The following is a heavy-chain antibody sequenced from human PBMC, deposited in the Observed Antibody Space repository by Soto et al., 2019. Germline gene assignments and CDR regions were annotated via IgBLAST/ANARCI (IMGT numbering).Heavy chain of an antibody. J-gene: IGHJ6*01. V-gene: IGHV4-39*01. CDR3: ARREVRGVIIFWDYYGMDV. CDR1: GGSISSSSYY. Sequence: SETLSLTCTVSGGSISSSSYYWGWIRQPPGKGLEWIGSIYYSGSTYYNPSLKSRVTISVDTSKNQFSLKLSSVTAADTAVYYCARREVRGVIIFWDYYGMDVWGQGTTVTVSS. D-gene: IGHD3-10*01. CDR2: IYYSGST.